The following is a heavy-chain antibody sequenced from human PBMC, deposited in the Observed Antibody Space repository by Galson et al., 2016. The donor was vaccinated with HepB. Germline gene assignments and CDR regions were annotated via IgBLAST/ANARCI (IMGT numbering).Heavy chain of an antibody. CDR2: ISCSGGTT. D-gene: IGHD3-3*01. Sequence: SLRLSCAASGFTFVNHAMNWVRQAPGKGLEWVSFISCSGGTTYYADSVKGRFTLSRDNFENTLYLEMNSLRAEDTAVYYCAKDEIWMGGFPGAFDIWGQGTMVTVSS. CDR1: GFTFVNHA. V-gene: IGHV3-23*01. J-gene: IGHJ3*02. CDR3: AKDEIWMGGFPGAFDI.